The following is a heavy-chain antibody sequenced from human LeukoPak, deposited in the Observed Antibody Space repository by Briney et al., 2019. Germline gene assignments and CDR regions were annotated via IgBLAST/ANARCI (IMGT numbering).Heavy chain of an antibody. V-gene: IGHV1-2*02. D-gene: IGHD3-22*01. CDR2: INPNSGGT. CDR3: ARSRDSRGYPDAFDI. CDR1: GYTFTVYY. Sequence: GASVKVSCKASGYTFTVYYLHWVRQAPGQGLEWMGWINPNSGGTHYARKFQGRVTMTRDTSISTAYMELRRLKSDDTAVYFCARSRDSRGYPDAFDIWGQGTMVTVSS. J-gene: IGHJ3*02.